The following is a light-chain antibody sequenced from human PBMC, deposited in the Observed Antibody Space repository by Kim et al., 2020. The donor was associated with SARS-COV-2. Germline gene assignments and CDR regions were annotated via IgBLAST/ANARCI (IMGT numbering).Light chain of an antibody. V-gene: IGKV2-28*01. Sequence: EPASISCRFSQSLLHSNGYNYLDWYLQKPGQSPQLLIYLGSNRASGVPDRFSGSGSGTDFTLKISRVEAEDVGVYYCMQALQTPATFGQGTKVEIK. CDR3: MQALQTPAT. CDR1: QSLLHSNGYNY. CDR2: LGS. J-gene: IGKJ1*01.